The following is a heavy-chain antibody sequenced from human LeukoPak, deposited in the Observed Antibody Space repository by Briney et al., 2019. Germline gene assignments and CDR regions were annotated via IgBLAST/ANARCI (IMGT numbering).Heavy chain of an antibody. D-gene: IGHD2-2*01. CDR2: ISGSGGST. Sequence: PGGSLRLSCAASGFTFSSYAMSWVRQAPGKGLEWVSAISGSGGSTYYADSVKGRFTISRDNSKNTLYLQMNGLRAEDTAVYYCAKVSGYCSSTSCHNDYWGQGTLVTVSS. J-gene: IGHJ4*02. CDR3: AKVSGYCSSTSCHNDY. V-gene: IGHV3-23*01. CDR1: GFTFSSYA.